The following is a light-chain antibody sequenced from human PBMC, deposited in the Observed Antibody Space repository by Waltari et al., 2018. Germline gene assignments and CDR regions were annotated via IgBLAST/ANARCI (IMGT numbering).Light chain of an antibody. J-gene: IGLJ1*01. CDR2: EVS. CDR1: SSDVGSYNL. V-gene: IGLV2-23*02. CDR3: CSYAGANTYV. Sequence: QSALTQPASVSGSPGQSITVSCTGTSSDVGSYNLVSWYQHHPPKAPKLMIYEVSKRPSGFSNRCSGSKSGTTASLTISGLQPEDEADYYCCSYAGANTYVFGSGTKVTVL.